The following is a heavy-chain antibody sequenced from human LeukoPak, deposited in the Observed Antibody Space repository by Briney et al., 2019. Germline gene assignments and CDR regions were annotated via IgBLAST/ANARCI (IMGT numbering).Heavy chain of an antibody. Sequence: GGSLRLSCAASGFTLSSYDMHWVRQATGKGLEWVSGIDIPGNTYYLDSVKGRFTMSRESAKNSLYLQMNSLRVGDTAVYYCARAVAGTHWFDPWGQGTLVTVSS. CDR2: IDIPGNT. D-gene: IGHD6-19*01. J-gene: IGHJ5*02. CDR3: ARAVAGTHWFDP. CDR1: GFTLSSYD. V-gene: IGHV3-13*01.